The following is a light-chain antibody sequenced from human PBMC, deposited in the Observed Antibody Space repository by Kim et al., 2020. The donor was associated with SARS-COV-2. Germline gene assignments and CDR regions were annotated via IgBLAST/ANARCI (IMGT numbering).Light chain of an antibody. CDR3: QQSYSTPFI. J-gene: IGKJ2*01. CDR2: AAS. V-gene: IGKV1-39*01. Sequence: ATVGDSVTITCRASRSVTRNVKWYQQKPGKAPKLLIYAASSLQGGAPSRFSGSESGTDFTLTISSLQPEDFATYYCQQSYSTPFIFGQGTKLEI. CDR1: RSVTRN.